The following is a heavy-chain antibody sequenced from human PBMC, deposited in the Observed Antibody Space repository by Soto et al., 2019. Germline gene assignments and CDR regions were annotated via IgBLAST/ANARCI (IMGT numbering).Heavy chain of an antibody. CDR2: IIPILGIA. D-gene: IGHD6-13*01. CDR3: ARDPQYSSSWYGSPYFDY. Sequence: QVQLVQSGAEVKKPGSSVKVSCKASGGTFSSYTISWVRQAPGQGLEWMGRIIPILGIANYAQKFQARVTITADKSTSTAYMELSSLRSEDTAVYYCARDPQYSSSWYGSPYFDYWGHGTLVTVSS. CDR1: GGTFSSYT. V-gene: IGHV1-69*08. J-gene: IGHJ4*01.